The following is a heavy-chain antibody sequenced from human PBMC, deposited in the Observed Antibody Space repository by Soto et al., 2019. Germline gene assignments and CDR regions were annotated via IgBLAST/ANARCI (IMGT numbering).Heavy chain of an antibody. CDR2: ISWNSGSI. Sequence: DVQLVESGGGLVQPGRSLRLSCAASGFTFDDYAMHWVRQAPGKGLEWVSGISWNSGSIGYADSVKGRFTISRDNAKNSLYLQMNSLRAEDTALYYCAKDQKAAADYYMDVWGKGTTVTVSS. V-gene: IGHV3-9*01. CDR3: AKDQKAAADYYMDV. CDR1: GFTFDDYA. D-gene: IGHD6-13*01. J-gene: IGHJ6*03.